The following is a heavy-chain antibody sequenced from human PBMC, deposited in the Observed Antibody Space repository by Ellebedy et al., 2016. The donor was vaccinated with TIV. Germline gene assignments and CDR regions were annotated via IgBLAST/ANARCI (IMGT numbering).Heavy chain of an antibody. Sequence: MPGGSLRLSCAVYGGSFSGYYWNWIRQPPGKGLEWIGEINQSGSTNYKPSLKSRVTISVDTSKNQFSLKLSSVTAADTAVYYCARAYSTWTDFDYWGQGTLVTVSS. D-gene: IGHD6-13*01. CDR1: GGSFSGYY. J-gene: IGHJ4*02. CDR2: INQSGST. CDR3: ARAYSTWTDFDY. V-gene: IGHV4-34*01.